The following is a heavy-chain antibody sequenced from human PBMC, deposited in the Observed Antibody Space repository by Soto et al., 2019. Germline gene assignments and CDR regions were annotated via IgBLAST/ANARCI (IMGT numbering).Heavy chain of an antibody. Sequence: TGGSLRHSCAASGVPFRNFAMSWVRQAPGEGLEWVSGISSVGGATNYADSVKGRFTISRDNSKNTVYLQMNSLRGEDTAVYYCAKDRMPVSGTLFDFWGQGILVTVS. J-gene: IGHJ4*02. CDR3: AKDRMPVSGTLFDF. V-gene: IGHV3-23*01. CDR2: ISSVGGAT. CDR1: GVPFRNFA. D-gene: IGHD6-19*01.